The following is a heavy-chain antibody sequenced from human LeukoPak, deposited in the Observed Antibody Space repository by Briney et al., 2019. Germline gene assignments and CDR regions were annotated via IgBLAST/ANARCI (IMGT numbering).Heavy chain of an antibody. J-gene: IGHJ4*02. CDR2: VRNDGSDK. D-gene: IGHD3-10*01. V-gene: IGHV3-30*02. Sequence: GGSLRLSCAASGFVFGDYGMHWVRQAPGKGLEWVTMVRNDGSDKYYADSVKGRFTISRDNSKDTLYLQMNSLRPEDTAVYYCAKHYYGSGSQKYYFDYWGQGTLVTVSS. CDR1: GFVFGDYG. CDR3: AKHYYGSGSQKYYFDY.